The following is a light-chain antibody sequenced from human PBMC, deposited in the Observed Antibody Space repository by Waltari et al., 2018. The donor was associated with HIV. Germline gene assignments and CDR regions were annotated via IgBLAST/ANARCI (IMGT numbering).Light chain of an antibody. CDR3: ATWDDSLSGVL. CDR1: SSNIGSNY. J-gene: IGLJ2*01. Sequence: SVLPQPPSASGTPGQRVTIPCSGSSSNIGSNYVFWYQQVPGTAPKLLLYRNDQRPSGVPDRFSGSTSGTSASLAISGLRPEDEADYYCATWDDSLSGVLFGGGTKLTVL. CDR2: RND. V-gene: IGLV1-47*01.